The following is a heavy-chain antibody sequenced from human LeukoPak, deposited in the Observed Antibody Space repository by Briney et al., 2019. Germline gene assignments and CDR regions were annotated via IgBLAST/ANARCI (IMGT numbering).Heavy chain of an antibody. D-gene: IGHD6-13*01. V-gene: IGHV4-34*01. CDR3: ARAHSSSWSGPRVSRGPPPYYFDY. CDR1: GGSFSGYY. J-gene: IGHJ4*02. Sequence: SETLPLTCAVYGGSFSGYYWSWIRQPPGKGLEWIGEINHSGSTNYNPSLKSRVTISVDTSKNQFSLKLSSVTAADTAVYYCARAHSSSWSGPRVSRGPPPYYFDYWGQGTLVTVSS. CDR2: INHSGST.